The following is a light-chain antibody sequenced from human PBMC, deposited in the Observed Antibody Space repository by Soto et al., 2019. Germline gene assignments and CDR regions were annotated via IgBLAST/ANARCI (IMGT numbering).Light chain of an antibody. Sequence: DIQMTQSPSSLSASVGARVTITCRASQSISSYLNWYQQKPGKAPKLLIYAASSLQSGFLSRFSGSGSGTDFTLTISCLQPEDFAVYYCHQSYSTPYTFGQGAKLEIK. CDR3: HQSYSTPYT. J-gene: IGKJ2*01. CDR1: QSISSY. CDR2: AAS. V-gene: IGKV1-39*01.